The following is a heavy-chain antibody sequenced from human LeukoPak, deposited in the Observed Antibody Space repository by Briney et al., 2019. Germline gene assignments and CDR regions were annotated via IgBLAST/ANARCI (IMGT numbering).Heavy chain of an antibody. Sequence: GGSLRLSCAASGFTFSSYAMSWVRQAPGKGLEWVSAISGSGGSTYYADSVKGRFTISRDNSKNTLYLQMNSLRAEDTAVYYCAKVPSSWDYYYYYMDVWGKGITVTVSS. CDR2: ISGSGGST. J-gene: IGHJ6*03. D-gene: IGHD6-13*01. CDR1: GFTFSSYA. V-gene: IGHV3-23*01. CDR3: AKVPSSWDYYYYYMDV.